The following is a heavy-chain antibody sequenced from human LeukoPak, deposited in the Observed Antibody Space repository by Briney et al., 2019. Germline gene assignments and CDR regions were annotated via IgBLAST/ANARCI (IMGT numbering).Heavy chain of an antibody. V-gene: IGHV3-30*04. CDR3: ARAFPPYSSGWYYFDY. J-gene: IGHJ4*02. Sequence: GRSLRLSCAASGFTFSSYAMHWVRQAPGKGLEWVAVISYDGSNKYYADSVKGRFTISRDNSKNTLYLQMNSLRAEDTAVYYCARAFPPYSSGWYYFDYWGQGTLVTVSS. D-gene: IGHD6-19*01. CDR1: GFTFSSYA. CDR2: ISYDGSNK.